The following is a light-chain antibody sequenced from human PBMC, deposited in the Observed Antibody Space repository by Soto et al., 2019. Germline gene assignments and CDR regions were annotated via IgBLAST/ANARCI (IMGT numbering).Light chain of an antibody. Sequence: DIQMTQSPSSLSASVGDRVTITCRARQDIGIHLGWYQQKPRKAPKRLIYAASSLESGVPSRFSGSGSATEFTLTISSLQPEDFATYYCLQHKSFPFTFGLGTRLDIK. CDR2: AAS. J-gene: IGKJ5*01. V-gene: IGKV1-17*01. CDR1: QDIGIH. CDR3: LQHKSFPFT.